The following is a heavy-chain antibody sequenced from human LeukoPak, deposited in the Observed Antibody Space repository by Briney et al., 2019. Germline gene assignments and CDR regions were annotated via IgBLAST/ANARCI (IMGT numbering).Heavy chain of an antibody. Sequence: SETLSLTCAVYGGSFSGYYWSWIRQPPGKGLEWIGEINHSGSTNYNPSLKSRVTISVDTSKNQFSLKLSSVTAADTVVYYCARGRYYGSGSYYKDPGGYYYGMDVWGKGTTVTVSS. CDR1: GGSFSGYY. CDR2: INHSGST. J-gene: IGHJ6*04. V-gene: IGHV4-34*01. D-gene: IGHD3-10*01. CDR3: ARGRYYGSGSYYKDPGGYYYGMDV.